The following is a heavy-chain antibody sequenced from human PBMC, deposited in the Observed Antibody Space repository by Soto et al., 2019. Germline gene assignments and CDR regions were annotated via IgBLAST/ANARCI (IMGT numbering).Heavy chain of an antibody. CDR2: IYYTGSA. Sequence: QVQLLESGPGLVKTSQTLSLTCSVSGGSTGSGGYYWSWVRQHPGKGLEWIGYIYYTGSAYYSPSLKSRVSISVDTSKNRFSLILDAVTVADTAVYYCARADFGDRGLAFDSWGQGILVTVSS. CDR3: ARADFGDRGLAFDS. J-gene: IGHJ4*02. D-gene: IGHD2-21*01. CDR1: GGSTGSGGYY. V-gene: IGHV4-31*03.